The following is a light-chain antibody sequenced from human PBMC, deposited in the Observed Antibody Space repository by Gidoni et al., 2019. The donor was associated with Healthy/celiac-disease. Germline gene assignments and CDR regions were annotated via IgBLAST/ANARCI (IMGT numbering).Light chain of an antibody. CDR2: GAS. J-gene: IGKJ4*01. Sequence: EIVFTQSPGTLSLSPGERATLSCRASQSVSSSYLAWYQQKPGQAPRLLSYGASSRATGSPDRISGSGSGTDFTLTISRLEREDFAVYYWQLPGLTFGGGTKVEIK. CDR3: QLPGLT. CDR1: QSVSSSY. V-gene: IGKV3-20*01.